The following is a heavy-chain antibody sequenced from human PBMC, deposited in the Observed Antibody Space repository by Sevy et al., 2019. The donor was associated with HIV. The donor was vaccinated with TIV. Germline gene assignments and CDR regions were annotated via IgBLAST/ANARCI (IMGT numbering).Heavy chain of an antibody. J-gene: IGHJ3*01. CDR1: GDSVSSKIAA. Sequence: SQTLSLTCAISGDSVSSKIAAWNWIRQSPSRGLEWLGRTHYRSKWYSDYAVSVKGRITINPDTSKNQFSPQLKSVTPEDTAVYYCARACCSSDRFGVLGAFDFWGQGTMVTVSS. D-gene: IGHD2-2*01. V-gene: IGHV6-1*01. CDR3: ARACCSSDRFGVLGAFDF. CDR2: THYRSKWYS.